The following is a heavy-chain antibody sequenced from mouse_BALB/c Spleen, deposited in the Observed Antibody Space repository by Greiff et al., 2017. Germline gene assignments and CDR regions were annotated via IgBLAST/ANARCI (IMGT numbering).Heavy chain of an antibody. CDR1: GYAFTNYL. V-gene: IGHV1-54*01. Sequence: QVQLQQSGAELVRPGTSVKVSCKASGYAFTNYLIEWVKQRPGQGLEWIGVINPGSGGTNYNEKFKGKATLTADKSSSTAYMQLSSLTSDDSAVYFCARSTYGNYYFDYWGQGTTLTVSS. CDR2: INPGSGGT. J-gene: IGHJ2*01. CDR3: ARSTYGNYYFDY. D-gene: IGHD2-1*01.